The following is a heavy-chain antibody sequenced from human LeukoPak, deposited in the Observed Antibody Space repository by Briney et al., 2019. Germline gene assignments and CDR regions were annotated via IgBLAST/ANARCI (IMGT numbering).Heavy chain of an antibody. J-gene: IGHJ3*02. V-gene: IGHV3-23*01. Sequence: GGSLRLSCAVSGFIFKDFPMTWVRQAPGKGLEWLSGISAGGDLTFHADSLKGRFTISRDNYKNTLYLQMDSLRAEDTAVYYCAKSLFTSAAGSGRASDIWGQGTMVTASS. CDR1: GFIFKDFP. CDR3: AKSLFTSAAGSGRASDI. D-gene: IGHD3-10*01. CDR2: ISAGGDLT.